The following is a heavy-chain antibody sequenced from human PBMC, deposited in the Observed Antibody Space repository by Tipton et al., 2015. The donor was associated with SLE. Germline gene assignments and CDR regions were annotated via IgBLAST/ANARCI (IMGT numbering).Heavy chain of an antibody. CDR3: ARDLSLGTMVRGAAAFDI. Sequence: TLSLTCTVSGGSISSSSYYWGWIRQPPGKGLEWIGSIYHSGSTYYNPSLKSRVTISVDTSKNQFSLKLSSVTAADTAVYYCARDLSLGTMVRGAAAFDIWGQGTMVTVSS. J-gene: IGHJ3*02. CDR2: IYHSGST. V-gene: IGHV4-39*07. D-gene: IGHD3-10*01. CDR1: GGSISSSSYY.